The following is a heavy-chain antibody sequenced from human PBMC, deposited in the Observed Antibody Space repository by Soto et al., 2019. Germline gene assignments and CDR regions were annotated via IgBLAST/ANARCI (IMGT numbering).Heavy chain of an antibody. CDR1: GYTLTELS. D-gene: IGHD3-16*01. Sequence: ASVKVSCKVSGYTLTELSMHWVRQAPGKGLEWMGGFDPEDGETIYAQKFQGRVTMTEDTSTDTAYMELSSLRSEDTAVYYCATGRVDIRGGDNWFDPWGQGTLVTVSS. J-gene: IGHJ5*02. V-gene: IGHV1-24*01. CDR2: FDPEDGET. CDR3: ATGRVDIRGGDNWFDP.